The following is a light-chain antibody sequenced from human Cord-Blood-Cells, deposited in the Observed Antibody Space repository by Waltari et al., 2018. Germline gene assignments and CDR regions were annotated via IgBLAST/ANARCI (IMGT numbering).Light chain of an antibody. CDR2: DAA. CDR3: QQRSNWPPFT. Sequence: EIVLTQSPATLSLSPGERATLSCRASRSVSSYLAWYQQKPGQAPRLLISDAANRATVIPARFSGSGSGTDFTLTISSLEPEDFAVYYCQQRSNWPPFTFGPGTKVDIK. CDR1: RSVSSY. J-gene: IGKJ3*01. V-gene: IGKV3-11*01.